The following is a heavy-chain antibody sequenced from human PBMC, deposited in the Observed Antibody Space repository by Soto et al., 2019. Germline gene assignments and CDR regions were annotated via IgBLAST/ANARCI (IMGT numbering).Heavy chain of an antibody. CDR2: INAGNGNT. CDR1: GYTFTSYA. V-gene: IGHV1-3*01. D-gene: IGHD6-19*01. CDR3: ARDGAVAGTTGLNYYYGMDV. J-gene: IGHJ6*02. Sequence: QVQLVQSGAEVKKPGASVKVSCKASGYTFTSYAMHWVRQAPGQRLEWMGWINAGNGNTKYSQKFQGRVTITSDTSASTAYMELSSLRSEDTAVYYCARDGAVAGTTGLNYYYGMDVWGQGTTVTVSS.